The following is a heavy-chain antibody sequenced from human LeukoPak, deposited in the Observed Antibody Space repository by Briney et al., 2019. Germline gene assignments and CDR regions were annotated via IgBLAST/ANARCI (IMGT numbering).Heavy chain of an antibody. Sequence: GGSLRLSCAASGITFNWSWMNWVRQAPGKGLEWVANMDPSGSQKRYVDSVKGRFTVSKDNSGTSLYLDMYSLRDEDTAIYYCAIWTSGNFWGQGTLVTVSS. CDR1: GITFNWSW. J-gene: IGHJ4*02. CDR3: AIWTSGNF. CDR2: MDPSGSQK. D-gene: IGHD1-1*01. V-gene: IGHV3-7*01.